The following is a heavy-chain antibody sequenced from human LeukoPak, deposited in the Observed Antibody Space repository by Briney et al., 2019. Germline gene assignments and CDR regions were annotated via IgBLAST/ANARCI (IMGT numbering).Heavy chain of an antibody. Sequence: SETLSLTCAVYGGSFSGYYWSWIRQPPGKGLEWIGEINHSGSTNYNPSLKSRVTISVDTSKNQFSLKLSSVTAADTAVYYCATNTMVRGVSYGMDVWGQGTTVTVSS. CDR1: GGSFSGYY. CDR2: INHSGST. J-gene: IGHJ6*02. D-gene: IGHD3-10*01. V-gene: IGHV4-34*01. CDR3: ATNTMVRGVSYGMDV.